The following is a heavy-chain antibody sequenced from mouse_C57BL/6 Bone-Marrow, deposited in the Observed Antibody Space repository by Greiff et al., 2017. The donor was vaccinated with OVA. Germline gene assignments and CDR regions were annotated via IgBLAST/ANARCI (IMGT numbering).Heavy chain of an antibody. Sequence: QVQLKQPGAELVKPGASVKVSCKASGYTFTSYWMHWVKQRPGQGLEWIGRIHPSDSDTNYNQKFKGKATLTVDKSSSTAYMQLSSLTSEDSAVYYCAIEEDGYLRYFDVWGTGTTVTVSS. V-gene: IGHV1-74*01. CDR1: GYTFTSYW. CDR3: AIEEDGYLRYFDV. D-gene: IGHD2-3*01. CDR2: IHPSDSDT. J-gene: IGHJ1*03.